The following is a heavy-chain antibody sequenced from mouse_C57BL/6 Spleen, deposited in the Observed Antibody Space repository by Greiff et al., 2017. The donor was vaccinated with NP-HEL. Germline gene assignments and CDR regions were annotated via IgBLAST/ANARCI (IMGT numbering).Heavy chain of an antibody. V-gene: IGHV1-52*01. CDR2: IDPSDSET. J-gene: IGHJ4*01. Sequence: VQLQQPGAELVRPGSSVKLSCKASGYTFTSYWMHWVKQRPIQGLEWIGNIDPSDSETHYNQKFKDKATLTVDKSSSTAYMQLSSLTSEDSAVYYCARRGYYYGSSPYYYAMDYWGQGTSVTVSS. D-gene: IGHD1-1*01. CDR3: ARRGYYYGSSPYYYAMDY. CDR1: GYTFTSYW.